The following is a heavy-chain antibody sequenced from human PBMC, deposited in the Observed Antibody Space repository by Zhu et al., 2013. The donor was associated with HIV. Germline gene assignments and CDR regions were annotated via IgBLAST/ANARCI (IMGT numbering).Heavy chain of an antibody. Sequence: QVQLVQSGAEVKKPGSSVKVSCKASGGTFSSYAISWVRQAPGQGLEWMGGIIPIFGTANYAQKFQGRVTITADESTSTAYMELSSLRSEDTAVYYCARDGVYDYVWGVIVSWEPTVIAWGQGTLVTVSS. CDR1: GGTFSSYA. CDR2: IIPIFGTA. J-gene: IGHJ5*02. V-gene: IGHV1-69*01. D-gene: IGHD3-16*02. CDR3: ARDGVYDYVWGVIVSWEPTVIA.